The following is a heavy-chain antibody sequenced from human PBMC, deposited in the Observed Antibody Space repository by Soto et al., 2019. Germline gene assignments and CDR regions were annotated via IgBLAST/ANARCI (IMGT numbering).Heavy chain of an antibody. D-gene: IGHD1-1*01. Sequence: EVQMLESGGGLIQPGGSLRLSCAASGFTFGSYAMSWVRQTSGKGLEWVSTISGGGETTYYADSVKGRFTVSRENSRNTLYLQMNSLRAEDTAIYYCAKYAGLSPGVRYNFDYRGQGTLVTVSS. CDR2: ISGGGETT. V-gene: IGHV3-23*01. J-gene: IGHJ4*02. CDR3: AKYAGLSPGVRYNFDY. CDR1: GFTFGSYA.